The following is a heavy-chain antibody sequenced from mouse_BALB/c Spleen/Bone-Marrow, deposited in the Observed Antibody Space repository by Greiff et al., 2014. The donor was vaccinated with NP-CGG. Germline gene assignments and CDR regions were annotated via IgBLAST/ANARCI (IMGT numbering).Heavy chain of an antibody. CDR3: AKNLRGNYVRAMDY. V-gene: IGHV2-5*01. CDR2: IWRGGST. J-gene: IGHJ4*01. CDR1: GFSLTSYG. D-gene: IGHD2-1*01. Sequence: VQLQQSRPGLVQPSQSLPITCTVSGFSLTSYGVHWVRQSPGKGLEWLGVIWRGGSTDYNAAFMSRLRITKDNSKSQVFFKMNSPQADDTAIYYCAKNLRGNYVRAMDYWGQGTSVTVSS.